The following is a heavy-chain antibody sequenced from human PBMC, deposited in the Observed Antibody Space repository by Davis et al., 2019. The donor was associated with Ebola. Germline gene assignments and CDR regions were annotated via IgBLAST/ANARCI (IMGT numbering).Heavy chain of an antibody. D-gene: IGHD4-17*01. CDR1: GFLFRNYV. V-gene: IGHV3-21*01. J-gene: IGHJ4*02. CDR2: ISSSISYI. CDR3: AREDGDYVGFDY. Sequence: GESLKISCETSGFLFRNYVMSWVRQAPGKGLEWVSSISSSISYIYYADSVKGRFTISRDNAKNSLYLQMNSLRAEDTAVYYCAREDGDYVGFDYWGQGTLVTVSS.